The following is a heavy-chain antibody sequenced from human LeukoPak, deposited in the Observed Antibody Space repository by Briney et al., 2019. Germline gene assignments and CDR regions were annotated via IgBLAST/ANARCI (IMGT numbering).Heavy chain of an antibody. V-gene: IGHV3-7*01. CDR3: AREVNDYGANNGG. CDR2: IKQDGSEK. J-gene: IGHJ4*02. Sequence: GGSLRLSCAASGFTFSSYWMSWVRQAPGKGLEWVANIKQDGSEKYYVDSVKGRFTISRDNAKNSLYLQMNSLRAEDTAVYYCAREVNDYGANNGGWGQGTLVTVSS. CDR1: GFTFSSYW. D-gene: IGHD4-23*01.